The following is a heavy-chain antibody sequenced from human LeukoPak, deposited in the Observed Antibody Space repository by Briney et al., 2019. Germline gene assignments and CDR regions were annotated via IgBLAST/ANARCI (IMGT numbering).Heavy chain of an antibody. J-gene: IGHJ5*02. V-gene: IGHV4-4*07. Sequence: SETLSLTCTVSGGSISSYYWSWIRQPAGKGLEWIGRIYTSGSTNYNPSLKSRVTISVDTSKNQFSLKLSSVTAADTAVYYCARHRSSGWYDWFDPWGQGTLVTVSS. D-gene: IGHD6-19*01. CDR1: GGSISSYY. CDR2: IYTSGST. CDR3: ARHRSSGWYDWFDP.